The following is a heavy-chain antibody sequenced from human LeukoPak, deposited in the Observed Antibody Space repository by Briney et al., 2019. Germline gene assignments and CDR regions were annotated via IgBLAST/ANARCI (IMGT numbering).Heavy chain of an antibody. CDR1: GFTFGDYA. CDR2: IRSKAYGGTT. Sequence: GGSLRLSCTASGFTFGDYAMSWVRQAPGKGLEWVGFIRSKAYGGTTEYAASVKGRFTISRDDSKSIAYLQMNSLKTEDTAVYYCTREELYSSSSYYWGQGTLVTVSS. J-gene: IGHJ4*02. V-gene: IGHV3-49*04. D-gene: IGHD6-6*01. CDR3: TREELYSSSSYY.